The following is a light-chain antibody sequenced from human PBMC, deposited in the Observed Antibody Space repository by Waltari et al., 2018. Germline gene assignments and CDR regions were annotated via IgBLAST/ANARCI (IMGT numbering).Light chain of an antibody. CDR1: QGISTS. Sequence: DIQMTQSPSSLSASPGDTVTITCRASQGISTSLNWYQQKPGKAPKRLIYAASSLGSGVPSRLSGSGSGTDFTLTISSLQPEDFATYYCLQYNSHPWTFGQGTKVEIK. CDR2: AAS. J-gene: IGKJ1*01. CDR3: LQYNSHPWT. V-gene: IGKV1-17*01.